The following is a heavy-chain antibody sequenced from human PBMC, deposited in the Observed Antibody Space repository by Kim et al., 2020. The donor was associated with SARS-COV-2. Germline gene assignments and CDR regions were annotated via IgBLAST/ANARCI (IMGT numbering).Heavy chain of an antibody. CDR2: TYYRSKWYK. CDR3: ARTEHRSGGKRDFDY. Sequence: SQTLSLTCAISGDSVSSNSAAWNWIRQSPSRGLEWLGRTYYRSKWYKEYAASVRSRLTINPDTSKNQFSLQLNSVTPEDTAVYYCARTEHRSGGKRDFDYWGQGTLVSVSS. V-gene: IGHV6-1*01. CDR1: GDSVSSNSAA. J-gene: IGHJ4*02. D-gene: IGHD2-15*01.